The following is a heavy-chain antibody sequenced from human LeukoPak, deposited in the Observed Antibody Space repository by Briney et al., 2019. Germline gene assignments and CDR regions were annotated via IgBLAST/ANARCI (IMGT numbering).Heavy chain of an antibody. D-gene: IGHD6-19*01. V-gene: IGHV3-33*01. J-gene: IGHJ6*04. Sequence: GGSLRLSCAASGFTFSSYGMHWVRQAPGKGLEWVAVIWYDGSNKYYADSVKGRFTISRDNSKNTLYLQMNSLRAEDTAVYYCAREAYIAVAGTDYYYYGMDVWDKGTTVTVSS. CDR3: AREAYIAVAGTDYYYYGMDV. CDR1: GFTFSSYG. CDR2: IWYDGSNK.